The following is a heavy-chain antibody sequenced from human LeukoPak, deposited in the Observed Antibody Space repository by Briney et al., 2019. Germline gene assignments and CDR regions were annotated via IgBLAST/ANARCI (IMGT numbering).Heavy chain of an antibody. V-gene: IGHV1-18*01. D-gene: IGHD5-18*01. Sequence: ASVKVSCKASGYTFANYGISWVRQAPGLGLEWMGWISGYNGKTNYAQKFQGRVTMTTDTSTRIAFMELRSLRSDDTAVYYCGRQVDTSMALPDYWGQGTLVTVSS. J-gene: IGHJ4*02. CDR1: GYTFANYG. CDR3: GRQVDTSMALPDY. CDR2: ISGYNGKT.